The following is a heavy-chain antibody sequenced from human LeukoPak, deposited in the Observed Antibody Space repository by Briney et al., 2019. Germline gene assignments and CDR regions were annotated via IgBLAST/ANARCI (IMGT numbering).Heavy chain of an antibody. J-gene: IGHJ4*02. CDR1: GGTFSSYA. V-gene: IGHV1-69*04. CDR3: ARGGRDGYNTFDY. Sequence: SVKVSCTASGGTFSSYAISWVRQAPGQGLEWMGRIIPILGIANYAQKFQGRVTITADKSTSTAYMELSSLRSEDTAVYYCARGGRDGYNTFDYWGQGTLVTVSS. D-gene: IGHD5-24*01. CDR2: IIPILGIA.